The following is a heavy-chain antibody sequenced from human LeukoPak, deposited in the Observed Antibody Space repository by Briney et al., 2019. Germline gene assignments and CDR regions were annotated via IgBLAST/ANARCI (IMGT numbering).Heavy chain of an antibody. Sequence: PSGTLSLTCGVSGGSITTTNWWTWVRQPPGKGLEWIGEVHLDGRTNYNPSHESRLTISVDLSENHISLRLTSVTAADTAVYYCAREGGFYRPLDYSGQGTLVTVSS. CDR3: AREGGFYRPLDY. D-gene: IGHD3-3*01. J-gene: IGHJ4*02. CDR2: VHLDGRT. V-gene: IGHV4-4*02. CDR1: GGSITTTNW.